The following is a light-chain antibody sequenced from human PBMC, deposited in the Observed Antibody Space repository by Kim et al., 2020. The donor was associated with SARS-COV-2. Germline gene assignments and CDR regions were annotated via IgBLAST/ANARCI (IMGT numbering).Light chain of an antibody. CDR3: LLSYRGIRV. CDR2: DTS. V-gene: IGLV7-46*01. J-gene: IGLJ3*02. CDR1: TVAVTSLHY. Sequence: PVVTCRHPCGTVTVAVTSLHYPDWFQQKPGQAPRTLIYDTSSQHSWTPARFTGSLSGGKAALSLSGAQPEDEADYYCLLSYRGIRVFGGGTQLTVL.